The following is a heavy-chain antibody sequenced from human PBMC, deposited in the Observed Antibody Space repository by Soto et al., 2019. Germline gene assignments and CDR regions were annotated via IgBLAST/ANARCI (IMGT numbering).Heavy chain of an antibody. D-gene: IGHD6-13*01. V-gene: IGHV6-1*01. CDR1: GDSVSSNSAA. CDR2: TYYRSKWYN. Sequence: QSQTLSLTCAISGDSVSSNSAAWNWIRQSPSRGLEWLGRTYYRSKWYNDYAVSVKSRITINPDTSKNQFSLQLNSVTPEDTAVYYCAREFSSSWHKDYYYGMDVWGQGTTVTVSS. J-gene: IGHJ6*02. CDR3: AREFSSSWHKDYYYGMDV.